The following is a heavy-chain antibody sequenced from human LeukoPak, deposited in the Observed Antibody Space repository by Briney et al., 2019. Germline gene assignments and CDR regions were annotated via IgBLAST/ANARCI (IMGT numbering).Heavy chain of an antibody. Sequence: SETLSLTCAVYGGSFSGYYWSWIRQPPGKGLEWIGEINHSGSTNYNPSLKSRVTISVDTSKNQFSLKLSSVTAADTAVYYCARDRTTVVTSVYWYFDLWGRGTLVTVSS. V-gene: IGHV4-34*01. CDR1: GGSFSGYY. J-gene: IGHJ2*01. CDR2: INHSGST. D-gene: IGHD4-23*01. CDR3: ARDRTTVVTSVYWYFDL.